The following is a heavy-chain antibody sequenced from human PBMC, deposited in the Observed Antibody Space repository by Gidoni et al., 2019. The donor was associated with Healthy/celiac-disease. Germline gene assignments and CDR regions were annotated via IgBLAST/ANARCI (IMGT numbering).Heavy chain of an antibody. D-gene: IGHD4-17*01. V-gene: IGHV3-23*01. J-gene: IGHJ5*02. CDR2: ISGSGGST. CDR1: GFACSSYA. Sequence: EVPLLESGGGLVQPGGSLRLSFAAAGFACSSYAMSWVRQAPGKGLGWVSSISGSGGSTYYADSAKGRFTISRDNSKNTLYLQMNSLRAEDTAVYYCSKDLSWVETVTGYNWFDPWGQGTLVTVSS. CDR3: SKDLSWVETVTGYNWFDP.